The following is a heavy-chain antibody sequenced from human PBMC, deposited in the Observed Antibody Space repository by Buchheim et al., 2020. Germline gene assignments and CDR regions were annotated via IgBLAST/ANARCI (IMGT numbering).Heavy chain of an antibody. V-gene: IGHV3-30*04. CDR1: GFTFSSYA. CDR3: ARDGRGSFDY. CDR2: ISYDGSNK. Sequence: QVQLVESGGGVVQPGRSLRLSCAASGFTFSSYAMHWVRQAPGKGLEWVAVISYDGSNKYYADSVKGRFTISRDNSKNTLYLQMNSLRAEDTAVYYCARDGRGSFDYWGQGTL. D-gene: IGHD5-12*01. J-gene: IGHJ4*02.